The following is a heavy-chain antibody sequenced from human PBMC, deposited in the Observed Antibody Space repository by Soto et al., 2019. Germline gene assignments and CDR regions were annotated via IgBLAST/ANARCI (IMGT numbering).Heavy chain of an antibody. V-gene: IGHV5-51*01. CDR3: ARRGSSSFSDYYYYGMDV. CDR2: IYPGDSDT. CDR1: GYSFTSYW. J-gene: IGHJ6*02. D-gene: IGHD6-6*01. Sequence: PGESLKISCNGSGYSFTSYWIGWVLHMPGKGLEWMGIIYPGDSDTRYSPSFQGQVTISADKSISTAYLQWSSLKASDTAMYYCARRGSSSFSDYYYYGMDVWGQGTTVTVSS.